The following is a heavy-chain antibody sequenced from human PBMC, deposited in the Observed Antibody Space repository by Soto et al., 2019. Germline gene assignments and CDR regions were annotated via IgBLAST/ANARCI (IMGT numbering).Heavy chain of an antibody. V-gene: IGHV3-33*01. CDR1: GFTFSSYG. CDR2: IWYDGSNK. D-gene: IGHD6-19*01. J-gene: IGHJ4*02. Sequence: QVQLVESGGGVVQPGRSLRLSCAASGFTFSSYGMHWVRQAPGKGLEWVAVIWYDGSNKYYADSVKGRFTISRDNSKNTLYLQMNSLRAEDTAVYYCAREAVAVAGRFDYWGQGTLVTVSS. CDR3: AREAVAVAGRFDY.